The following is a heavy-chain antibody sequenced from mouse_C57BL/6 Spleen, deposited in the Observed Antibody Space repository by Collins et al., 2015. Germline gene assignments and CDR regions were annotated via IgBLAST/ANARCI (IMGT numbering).Heavy chain of an antibody. CDR1: GFSLTSYD. J-gene: IGHJ4*01. CDR2: IWTGGGT. Sequence: QVQLKESGPGLVAPSQSLSITCTVSGFSLTSYDISWIRQPPGKGLEWLGVIWTGGGTNYNSAFVSRLSISKDNSKSQVFLKMNSLQTDDTAIYYCVRGYAMDYWGQGTSVTVSS. V-gene: IGHV2-9-2*01. CDR3: VRGYAMDY.